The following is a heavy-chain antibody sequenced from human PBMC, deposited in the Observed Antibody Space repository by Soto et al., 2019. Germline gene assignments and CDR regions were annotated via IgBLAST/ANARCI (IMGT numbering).Heavy chain of an antibody. CDR3: ARVRRRDWEMQQQVTYYYYGMDV. CDR2: INQDGSEK. D-gene: IGHD6-13*01. CDR1: SFTFYNYW. J-gene: IGHJ6*02. V-gene: IGHV3-7*01. Sequence: GGSLRLSCEASSFTFYNYWMSWFRQAPGKGLEWVANINQDGSEKYYVDSVKGRFTISRDDAKNSLYLLMNSLRVEDTAVYYCARVRRRDWEMQQQVTYYYYGMDVWGQGTTVTVSS.